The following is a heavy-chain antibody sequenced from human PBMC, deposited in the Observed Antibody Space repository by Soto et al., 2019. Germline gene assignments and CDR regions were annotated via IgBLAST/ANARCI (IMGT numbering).Heavy chain of an antibody. Sequence: LSLPCAASGFTFSSYAMSWVRQAPGKGLEWVSAISGSGGSTYYADSVKGRFTISRDNSKNTLYLQMNSLRAEDTAVYYCAKGIYGDYRPIDYWGQGTLVTVSS. CDR1: GFTFSSYA. D-gene: IGHD4-17*01. CDR2: ISGSGGST. V-gene: IGHV3-23*01. CDR3: AKGIYGDYRPIDY. J-gene: IGHJ4*02.